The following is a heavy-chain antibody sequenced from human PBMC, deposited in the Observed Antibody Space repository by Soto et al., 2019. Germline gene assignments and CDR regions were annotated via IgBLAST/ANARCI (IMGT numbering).Heavy chain of an antibody. CDR1: GYTFSSYT. CDR3: ARVEAPFGESLH. J-gene: IGHJ4*02. D-gene: IGHD3-10*01. Sequence: ASVKVSCKTSGYTFSSYTIAWVRQAPGQGLEWLGWISPDDGNTEYEQKFLGRVTMTADTLTNNAYMELRSLKYDDTAVYYCARVEAPFGESLHWGQGTPVTVSS. V-gene: IGHV1-18*01. CDR2: ISPDDGNT.